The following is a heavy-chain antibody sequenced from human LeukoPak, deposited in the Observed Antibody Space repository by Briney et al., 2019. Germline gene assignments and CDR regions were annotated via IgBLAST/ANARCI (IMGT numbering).Heavy chain of an antibody. CDR3: ARDILTGTFPCWFDP. CDR1: GFTFSSYS. CDR2: ISSSSTI. D-gene: IGHD1-7*01. Sequence: GGSLRLSCAASGFTFSSYSMNWVRQAPGKGLEWVSYISSSSTIYYADSAKGRFTISRDNAKNSLYLQMNSLRAEDTAVYYCARDILTGTFPCWFDPWGQGTLVTVSS. V-gene: IGHV3-48*01. J-gene: IGHJ5*02.